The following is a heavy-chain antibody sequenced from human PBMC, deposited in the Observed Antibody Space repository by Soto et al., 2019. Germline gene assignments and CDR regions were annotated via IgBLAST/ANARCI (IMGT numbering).Heavy chain of an antibody. Sequence: QVQLVESGGGVVQPGRSLRLSCAASGFTFSSYGMHWVRQAPGKGLEWVAVISYDGSNKYYADSVKGRLTISRDNSKNQLSXQMNSLRGEDTAVYYCAKDNGSGCDWLRVGDASDIWGQGTMVTVSS. J-gene: IGHJ3*02. CDR3: AKDNGSGCDWLRVGDASDI. CDR2: ISYDGSNK. D-gene: IGHD5-12*01. CDR1: GFTFSSYG. V-gene: IGHV3-30*18.